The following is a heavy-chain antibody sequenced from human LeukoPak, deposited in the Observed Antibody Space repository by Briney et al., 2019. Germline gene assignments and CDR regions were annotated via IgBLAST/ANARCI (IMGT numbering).Heavy chain of an antibody. D-gene: IGHD3-16*01. V-gene: IGHV3-30*02. Sequence: GGSLRLSCAASGFTFSTYGMHWVRQAPGKGLEWAAFIRFDGTYEYYGDSVKGRFTISRDNSKNTLYLQMNSLRPEDTAVYYCAKDYGGALYFFDYWGQGTLVTVSS. CDR2: IRFDGTYE. CDR3: AKDYGGALYFFDY. J-gene: IGHJ4*02. CDR1: GFTFSTYG.